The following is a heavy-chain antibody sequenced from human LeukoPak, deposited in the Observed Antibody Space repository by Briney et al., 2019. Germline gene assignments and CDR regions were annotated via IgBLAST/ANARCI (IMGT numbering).Heavy chain of an antibody. CDR1: GYIFTSYN. CDR3: ASVAAHRRITVGGQFGLDC. J-gene: IGHJ4*02. V-gene: IGHV1-46*01. D-gene: IGHD6-19*01. Sequence: ASDTVSCKASGYIFTSYNIYWVRQAPPQGLEGMGIINPSGGSTNYAQKFQGRVTMTRDTSTNTVYLELSSLSSADKAVYYCASVAAHRRITVGGQFGLDCWGQGTLVSVSS. CDR2: INPSGGST.